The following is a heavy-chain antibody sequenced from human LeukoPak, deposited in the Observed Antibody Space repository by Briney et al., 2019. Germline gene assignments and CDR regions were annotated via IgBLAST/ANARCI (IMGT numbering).Heavy chain of an antibody. V-gene: IGHV5-51*01. CDR1: GYTFSSYW. D-gene: IGHD3-3*01. CDR3: ARQNDFRLDY. Sequence: GGSLRLSCKGSGYTFSSYWIGWVRPMPGKGLEWMGIIYPGDSDTRYSPSLQGQVTISVDTSIGTAYLQWSSLKASDTAIYYCARQNDFRLDYWGQGTLVTVSS. J-gene: IGHJ4*02. CDR2: IYPGDSDT.